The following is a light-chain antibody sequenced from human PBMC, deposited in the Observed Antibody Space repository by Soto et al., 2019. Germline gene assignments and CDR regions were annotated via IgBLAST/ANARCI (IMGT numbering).Light chain of an antibody. CDR1: QRLSTY. CDR2: DTS. Sequence: DIVLTQSPATLSLSPGERATLSCGASQRLSTYLAWYQQKPGQAPRLLIYDTSKRATGVPTRFSGSGSGTDFHVTISSLEAEDFALYYCQQRSTWPPGYTFGQGTKLEIK. J-gene: IGKJ2*01. CDR3: QQRSTWPPGYT. V-gene: IGKV3-11*01.